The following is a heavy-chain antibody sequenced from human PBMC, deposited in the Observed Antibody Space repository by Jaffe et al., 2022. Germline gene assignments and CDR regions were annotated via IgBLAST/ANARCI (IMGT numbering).Heavy chain of an antibody. Sequence: QVQLVQSGAEVKKPGASVKVSCKASGYTFTSYGISWVRQAPGQGLEWMGWISAYNGNTNYAQKLQGRVTMTTDTSTSTAYMELRSLRSDDTAVYYCARDMAIPHLGELSPPDYWGQGTLVTVSS. CDR2: ISAYNGNT. D-gene: IGHD3-16*02. V-gene: IGHV1-18*01. J-gene: IGHJ4*02. CDR1: GYTFTSYG. CDR3: ARDMAIPHLGELSPPDY.